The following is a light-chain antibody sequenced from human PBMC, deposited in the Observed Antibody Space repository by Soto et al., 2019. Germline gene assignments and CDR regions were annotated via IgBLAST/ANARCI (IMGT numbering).Light chain of an antibody. CDR3: QQRGAGPTFT. V-gene: IGKV3-11*01. CDR1: QSIGTY. J-gene: IGKJ4*01. Sequence: DIVLTQSPGTLSLSPGERATLSCWASQSIGTYLAWYQHKPGQAPRLVIYDASDMPSGLPARFSGSGSGTNFTLTFSSLEAEDFALYYCQQRGAGPTFTFGGGNKVEIK. CDR2: DAS.